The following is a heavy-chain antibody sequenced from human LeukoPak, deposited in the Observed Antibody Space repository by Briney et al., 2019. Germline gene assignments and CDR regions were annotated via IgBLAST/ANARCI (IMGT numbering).Heavy chain of an antibody. CDR2: ISSSGRI. CDR1: RFTFSGYS. Sequence: GGSLRLSCAASRFTFSGYSMTWIRQAPGRGLEWVSHISSSGRIYADSVKGRFAISRDNAKNSLYLQMNSLRAEDTAVYYCARDGNFDIWGQGAMVTVSS. V-gene: IGHV3-11*04. J-gene: IGHJ3*02. CDR3: ARDGNFDI.